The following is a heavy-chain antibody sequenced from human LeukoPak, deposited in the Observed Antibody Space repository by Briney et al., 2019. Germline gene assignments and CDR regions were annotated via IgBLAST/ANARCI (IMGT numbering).Heavy chain of an antibody. D-gene: IGHD6-19*01. J-gene: IGHJ4*02. CDR1: GFTFSSYT. CDR3: ATPYTSGWSLYFDN. CDR2: ISHDGGNK. V-gene: IGHV3-30-3*01. Sequence: GSLLLSCAASGFTFSSYTTHWVRQAPDKGLEWVAAISHDGGNKYYADSVKGRFTISRDNSKNTLYLQMNGLRAEETAMYYCATPYTSGWSLYFDNWGQGTLVTVSS.